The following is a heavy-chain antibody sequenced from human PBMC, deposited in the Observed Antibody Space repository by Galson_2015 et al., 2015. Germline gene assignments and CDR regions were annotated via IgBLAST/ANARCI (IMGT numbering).Heavy chain of an antibody. Sequence: SLRLSYAASGFTSSSYWMTWVRQSPGKGLEWVANIKPDGTEKYYVDSVKGRFIISRDNARNSIYLQMNSLRVDDSAVYYCAGDFWFGADYWGQGTTVIVSS. CDR1: GFTSSSYW. J-gene: IGHJ4*02. CDR3: AGDFWFGADY. V-gene: IGHV3-7*05. D-gene: IGHD3-10*01. CDR2: IKPDGTEK.